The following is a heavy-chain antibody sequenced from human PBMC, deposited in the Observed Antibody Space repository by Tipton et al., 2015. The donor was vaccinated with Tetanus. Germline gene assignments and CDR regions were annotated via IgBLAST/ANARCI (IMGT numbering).Heavy chain of an antibody. V-gene: IGHV1-18*01. CDR2: ISGYSGHT. Sequence: QVQLVQSGGEVKQPGASVTVSCKASGYRPTNYGISWVRQAPGQGLEWLGWISGYSGHTNYAQEVQGRVTMTADTSTGTVYMDLRSLRSDDPAVYYCVRPDRYCSGGSCYLALDYWGQGTLITVSS. J-gene: IGHJ4*02. CDR3: VRPDRYCSGGSCYLALDY. D-gene: IGHD2-15*01. CDR1: GYRPTNYG.